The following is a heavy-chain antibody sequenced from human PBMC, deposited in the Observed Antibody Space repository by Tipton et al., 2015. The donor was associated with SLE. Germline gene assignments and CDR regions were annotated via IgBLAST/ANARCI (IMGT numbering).Heavy chain of an antibody. CDR3: ARGRIAVAGNHFDY. J-gene: IGHJ4*02. Sequence: TLSLTCAVSGGSISGRDWWTWVRQPPGKGLEWIGSIFYTGTTNYNPSLKSRVTISVDTSKNQFSLKLSSVTAADTAVYYCARGRIAVAGNHFDYWGQGTLVTVSS. V-gene: IGHV4-4*02. CDR2: IFYTGTT. D-gene: IGHD6-19*01. CDR1: GGSISGRDW.